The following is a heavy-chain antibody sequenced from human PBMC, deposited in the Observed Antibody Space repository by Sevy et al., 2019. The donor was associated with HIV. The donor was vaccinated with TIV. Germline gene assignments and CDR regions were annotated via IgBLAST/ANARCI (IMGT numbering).Heavy chain of an antibody. J-gene: IGHJ5*02. CDR2: INPNSGGT. D-gene: IGHD3-3*01. V-gene: IGHV1-2*02. CDR3: AVSTFGGVIMEVNWFDP. Sequence: ASVKVSCKASGYTFTGYYMHWVRQAPGQGLEWMGWINPNSGGTNYAQKFQGRVTMTRDTSISTAYMELSRLRSDDTAVYYCAVSTFGGVIMEVNWFDPWGQGTLVTVSS. CDR1: GYTFTGYY.